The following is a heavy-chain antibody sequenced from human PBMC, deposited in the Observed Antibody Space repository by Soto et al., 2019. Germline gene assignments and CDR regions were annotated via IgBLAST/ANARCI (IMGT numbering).Heavy chain of an antibody. CDR1: GGSISSSSYY. CDR2: IYYSGST. Sequence: SETLSLTCTVSGGSISSSSYYWGWIRQPPGKGLEWIGSIYYSGSTYYNPSLKSRVTISVDTSKNQFSLKLSSVTAADTAVYYCASFYGSGSPYWGQGTLVTVSS. V-gene: IGHV4-39*07. CDR3: ASFYGSGSPY. J-gene: IGHJ4*02. D-gene: IGHD3-10*01.